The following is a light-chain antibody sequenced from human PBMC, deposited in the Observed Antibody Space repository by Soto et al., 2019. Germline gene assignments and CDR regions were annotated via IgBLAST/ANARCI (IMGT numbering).Light chain of an antibody. Sequence: QSALTQPASVSGSPGQSITISCTGTSSTVGGFNVVSWYQQHPGKAPKVIIYEGIKRPSGVSNRFSGSNSGSTASLTISGLQAEDEAYYYCCSYVGATTYVFGTGTKLTVL. CDR3: CSYVGATTYV. V-gene: IGLV2-23*01. J-gene: IGLJ1*01. CDR2: EGI. CDR1: SSTVGGFNV.